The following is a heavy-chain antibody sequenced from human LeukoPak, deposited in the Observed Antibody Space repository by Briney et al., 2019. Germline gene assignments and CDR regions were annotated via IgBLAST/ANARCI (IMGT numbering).Heavy chain of an antibody. V-gene: IGHV3-7*03. Sequence: PGGSLRLSCAASGFTFSSYWMSWVRQAPGKGLEWVANIKLDGSEKYYVDSVKGRFTISRDNAKNSLYLQMNSLRAEDTAVYYCARIGGSCYSGCDYFDYWGQGTLVTVSS. J-gene: IGHJ4*02. D-gene: IGHD2-15*01. CDR3: ARIGGSCYSGCDYFDY. CDR2: IKLDGSEK. CDR1: GFTFSSYW.